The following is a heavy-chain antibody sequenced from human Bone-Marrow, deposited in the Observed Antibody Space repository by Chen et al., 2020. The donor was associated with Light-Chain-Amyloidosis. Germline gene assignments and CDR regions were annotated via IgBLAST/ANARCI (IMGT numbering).Heavy chain of an antibody. V-gene: IGHV3-21*02. CDR3: ARPTSVWLQLTTGGDF. Sequence: EVQLVESGGGLVKPGGSLRLSCAASGFTFSSHAMTWVRQAPGKGLEGLSSISSNSYKYYADSVKGRFTISRDNAMNSVYLQMNSLRAEDTAIYYCARPTSVWLQLTTGGDFWGQGTLVTVSS. J-gene: IGHJ4*02. CDR2: ISSNSYK. D-gene: IGHD6-19*01. CDR1: GFTFSSHA.